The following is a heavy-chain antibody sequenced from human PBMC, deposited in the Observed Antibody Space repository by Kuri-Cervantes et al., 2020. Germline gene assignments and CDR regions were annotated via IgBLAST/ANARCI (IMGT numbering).Heavy chain of an antibody. CDR3: ARPFFPNDAFEI. CDR2: ISGSGDRI. J-gene: IGHJ3*02. Sequence: GGSLRLSCAPSGFTFSTYAINWVRQAPGKGLEWVSGISGSGDRIYYADSVKGRFTISRDNSKTTVSLQMNSLRVEDAALYYRARPFFPNDAFEIWDQGTLVTVSS. CDR1: GFTFSTYA. V-gene: IGHV3-23*01.